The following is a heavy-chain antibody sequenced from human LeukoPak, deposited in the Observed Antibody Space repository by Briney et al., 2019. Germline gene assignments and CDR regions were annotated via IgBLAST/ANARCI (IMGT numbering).Heavy chain of an antibody. J-gene: IGHJ5*02. CDR2: INPSGGST. Sequence: ASVKVSCKASGYTFTSYYMHWVRQAPGQGLEWMGIINPSGGSTSYAQKFQGRVTMTRDTSTSTVYMELSSLRSEDTAVYYYAREVVVVPAAISWFDPWGQGTLVTVSS. CDR1: GYTFTSYY. D-gene: IGHD2-2*02. V-gene: IGHV1-46*01. CDR3: AREVVVVPAAISWFDP.